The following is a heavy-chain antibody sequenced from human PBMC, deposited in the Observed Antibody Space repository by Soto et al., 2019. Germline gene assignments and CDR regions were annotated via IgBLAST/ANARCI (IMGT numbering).Heavy chain of an antibody. CDR2: TYYRSKSYN. J-gene: IGHJ5*02. CDR3: ARGGIAAAGTPFDH. Sequence: SQTLSLTCAISGESVSSNSAAWNWIRQSPSRGLEWLGRTYYRSKSYNDYAVSVKSRITINPDTSKNQFSLQLNSVTPEDTAVYYCARGGIAAAGTPFDHWGQGTLVTVSS. D-gene: IGHD6-13*01. CDR1: GESVSSNSAA. V-gene: IGHV6-1*01.